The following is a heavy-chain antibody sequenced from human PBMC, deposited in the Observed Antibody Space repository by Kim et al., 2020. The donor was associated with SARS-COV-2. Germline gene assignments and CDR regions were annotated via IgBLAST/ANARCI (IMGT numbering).Heavy chain of an antibody. Sequence: GGSLRLSCAASGFTFSRYAMSWVRQVPGKGLEWIASVSNNNNPNYAASVKGRFTVSSDITTDTLYLQLNSLRADDTAVYYCATNLASSGLPTVVSWV. V-gene: IGHV3-23*05. CDR3: ATNLASSGLPTVVS. CDR1: GFTFSRYA. CDR2: VSNNNNP. D-gene: IGHD3-22*01. J-gene: IGHJ5*01.